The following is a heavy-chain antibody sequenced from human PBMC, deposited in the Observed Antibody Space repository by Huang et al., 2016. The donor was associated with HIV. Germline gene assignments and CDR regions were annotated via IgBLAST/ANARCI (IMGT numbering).Heavy chain of an antibody. CDR3: ATDTRAYYYGSGTNGMDV. Sequence: QVHLVQSRGELKKPGASVRVSCKTSGYTFNNYGIGWVRQAPGQGLEGMGWINADSGNPNDAQKFQGRLTLTTDTSTRTMYMDMRSLRSDDTDVYYCATDTRAYYYGSGTNGMDVWGQGTTVIVSS. CDR2: INADSGNP. V-gene: IGHV1-18*04. CDR1: GYTFNNYG. J-gene: IGHJ6*02. D-gene: IGHD3-10*01.